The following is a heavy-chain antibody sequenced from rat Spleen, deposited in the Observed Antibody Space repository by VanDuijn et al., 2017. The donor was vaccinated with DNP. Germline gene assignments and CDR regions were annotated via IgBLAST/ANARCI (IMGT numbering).Heavy chain of an antibody. CDR1: GFTFSNYY. Sequence: EVQLVESGGGLVQPGRSMKLSCAASGFTFSNYYMAWVRQAPMRGLEWVASISTGGGNTYYQDSVKGRFTISRDNAKSTLYLQMDSLRSEETATYYCARMGSSYDYAMDAWGQGTSVTVSS. CDR3: ARMGSSYDYAMDA. V-gene: IGHV5S11*01. D-gene: IGHD1-2*01. J-gene: IGHJ4*01. CDR2: ISTGGGNT.